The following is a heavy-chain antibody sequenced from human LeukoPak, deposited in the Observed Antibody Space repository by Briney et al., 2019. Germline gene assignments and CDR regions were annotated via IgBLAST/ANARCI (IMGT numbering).Heavy chain of an antibody. J-gene: IGHJ6*03. Sequence: GGSLRLSCAASGFTVSSNYMTWVRQAPGKGLEWVSVIYSGGSTYYADSVKGRFTISRDNSKNTLYLQMNSLRAEDTAVYYCARELRVPSVLYYYYYMDVWGKGTTITVSS. V-gene: IGHV3-53*01. CDR1: GFTVSSNY. CDR3: ARELRVPSVLYYYYYMDV. CDR2: IYSGGST. D-gene: IGHD2-2*01.